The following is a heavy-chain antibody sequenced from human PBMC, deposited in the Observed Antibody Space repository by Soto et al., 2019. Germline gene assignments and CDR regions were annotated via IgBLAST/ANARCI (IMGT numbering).Heavy chain of an antibody. Sequence: SETLSLTCTASGGSISSYYWSWIRQPPGKGLEWIGYIYYSGSTNYNPSLKSRVTISVDTSKNQFSLKLSSVTAADTAVYYCARGVVVTAIRGWYFDLWGRGTLVTVSS. CDR2: IYYSGST. V-gene: IGHV4-59*01. CDR1: GGSISSYY. CDR3: ARGVVVTAIRGWYFDL. J-gene: IGHJ2*01. D-gene: IGHD2-21*02.